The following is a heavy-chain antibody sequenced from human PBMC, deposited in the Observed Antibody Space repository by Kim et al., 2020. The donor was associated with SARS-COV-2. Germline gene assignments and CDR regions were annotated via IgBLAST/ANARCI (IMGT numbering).Heavy chain of an antibody. D-gene: IGHD3-10*01. V-gene: IGHV3-7*01. J-gene: IGHJ3*02. CDR2: IKQDGSEK. CDR3: ARDLTRFTLNYYYGSGSSSAFDI. CDR1: GFTFSSYW. Sequence: GGSLRLSCAASGFTFSSYWMSWVRQAPGKGLEWVANIKQDGSEKYYVDSVKGRFTISRDNAKNSLYLQMNSLRAEDTAVYYCARDLTRFTLNYYYGSGSSSAFDIWGQGTMVTVSS.